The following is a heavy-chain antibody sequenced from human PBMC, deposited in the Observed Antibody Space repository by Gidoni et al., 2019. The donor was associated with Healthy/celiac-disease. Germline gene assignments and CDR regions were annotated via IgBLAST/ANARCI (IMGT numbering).Heavy chain of an antibody. V-gene: IGHV3-20*01. CDR3: ARGKFGSGSYYNVGNWFDP. Sequence: EVQLVESGGGVVRPGGSLRLSCAASGFTFDDYGMRWVRQAPGKGLEWVSGINWNGGSTGYADSVKGRFTISRDNAKNSLYLQMNSLRAEDTALYHCARGKFGSGSYYNVGNWFDPWGQGTLVTVSS. CDR1: GFTFDDYG. J-gene: IGHJ5*02. D-gene: IGHD3-10*01. CDR2: INWNGGST.